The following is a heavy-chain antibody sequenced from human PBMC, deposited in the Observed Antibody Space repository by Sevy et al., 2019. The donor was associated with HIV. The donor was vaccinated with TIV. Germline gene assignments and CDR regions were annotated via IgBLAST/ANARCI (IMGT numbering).Heavy chain of an antibody. D-gene: IGHD1-1*01. CDR2: IYPGDSET. V-gene: IGHV5-51*01. CDR3: ARHKLSYDNNWIQDNWFDP. J-gene: IGHJ5*02. CDR1: GYSFSDYW. Sequence: GESLKISCKGSGYSFSDYWIGWVRRKPGKGLEWMGIIYPGDSETRYNPSFEGQVTISAATAINTAYLEWRSLKASDTAMYYCARHKLSYDNNWIQDNWFDPWGQGTLVTVSS.